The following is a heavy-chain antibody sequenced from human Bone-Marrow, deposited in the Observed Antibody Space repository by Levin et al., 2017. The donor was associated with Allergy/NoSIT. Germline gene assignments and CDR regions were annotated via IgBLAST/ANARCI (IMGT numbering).Heavy chain of an antibody. Sequence: ETLSLTCAASGFTVRSNTMNWVRQAPGKGLEWVSVIYSVGGTNHADSVKGRFTISRDNSKNTVYLQMNSLKTEDTAMYYCARSANNNALDYWGQGTLVTVSS. V-gene: IGHV3-66*02. D-gene: IGHD1/OR15-1a*01. CDR2: IYSVGGT. CDR3: ARSANNNALDY. CDR1: GFTVRSNT. J-gene: IGHJ4*02.